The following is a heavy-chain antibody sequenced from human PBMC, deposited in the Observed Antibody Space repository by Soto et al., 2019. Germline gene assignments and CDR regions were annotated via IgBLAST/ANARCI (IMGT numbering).Heavy chain of an antibody. V-gene: IGHV3-30-3*01. CDR1: GFTFSSYA. CDR2: ISYDGSNK. J-gene: IGHJ3*02. Sequence: QVQLVASGGGVVQPGRSLRLSCAASGFTFSSYAMHWVRQAPGKGLEWVAVISYDGSNKYYADSVKGRFTISRDNSKNSLYLQMNSLRAEDMAVYYCAREPWSVVTADEPHAFDIWGQGTMVTVSS. D-gene: IGHD2-21*02. CDR3: AREPWSVVTADEPHAFDI.